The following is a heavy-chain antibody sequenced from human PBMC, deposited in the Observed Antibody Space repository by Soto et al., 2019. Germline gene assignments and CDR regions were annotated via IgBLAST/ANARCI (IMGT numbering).Heavy chain of an antibody. CDR3: ARAKRSSSVYYYGMDV. Sequence: GGSLRLSCVASGFTFSSYSMNWVRQAPGKGLEWVSSISSSSSYIYYADSVKGRFTISRDNAKNSLYLQMNSLRAEDTAVYYCARAKRSSSVYYYGMDVWGQGTRVTVSS. D-gene: IGHD6-6*01. CDR2: ISSSSSYI. CDR1: GFTFSSYS. V-gene: IGHV3-21*01. J-gene: IGHJ6*02.